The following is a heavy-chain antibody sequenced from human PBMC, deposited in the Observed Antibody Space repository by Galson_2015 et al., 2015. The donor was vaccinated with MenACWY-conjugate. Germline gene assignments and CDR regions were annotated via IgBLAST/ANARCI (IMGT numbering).Heavy chain of an antibody. CDR2: IYFGGST. CDR1: GGSMSGYY. V-gene: IGHV4-59*08. Sequence: ETLSLTCTVSGGSMSGYYWTWIRQPPGKGLEWIGYIYFGGSTNYNPSLKSRVTISIDTSKNQFSLKLSSVTAADTAVYYCARPYNQWLGNDAFDIWGHGTMVTVSS. J-gene: IGHJ3*02. CDR3: ARPYNQWLGNDAFDI. D-gene: IGHD6-19*01.